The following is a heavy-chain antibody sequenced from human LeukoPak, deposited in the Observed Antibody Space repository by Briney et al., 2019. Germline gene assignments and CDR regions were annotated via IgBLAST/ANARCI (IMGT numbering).Heavy chain of an antibody. CDR2: INSDGSST. Sequence: GGSLRLSCAASGFTFSSYAMHWVRQAPGKGLVWVSRINSDGSSTSYADSVKGRFTISRDNAKNTLYLQMNSLRAEDTAVYYCAGGPVAGTTLIYYYYGMDVWGQGTTVTVSS. V-gene: IGHV3-74*01. D-gene: IGHD6-19*01. CDR3: AGGPVAGTTLIYYYYGMDV. J-gene: IGHJ6*02. CDR1: GFTFSSYA.